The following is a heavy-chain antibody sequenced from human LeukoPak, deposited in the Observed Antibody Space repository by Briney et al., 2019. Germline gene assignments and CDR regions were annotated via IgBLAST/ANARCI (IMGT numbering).Heavy chain of an antibody. D-gene: IGHD5-18*01. CDR3: ARGYSYGYGWFDP. V-gene: IGHV4-59*08. CDR2: IYYSGST. Sequence: SETLSLTCTVAGGSISSYYWSWIRQPPGKGLEWIGYIYYSGSTNYNPSLKSRVTISVDTSKNQFSLKLSSVTAADAAVYYCARGYSYGYGWFDPWGQGTLVTVSS. J-gene: IGHJ5*02. CDR1: GGSISSYY.